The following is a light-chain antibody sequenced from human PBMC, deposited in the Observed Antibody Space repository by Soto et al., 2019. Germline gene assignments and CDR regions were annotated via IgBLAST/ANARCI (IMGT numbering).Light chain of an antibody. CDR1: SSDVGGYNF. Sequence: QSELTQPASVSGSPGQSITISCTRTSSDVGGYNFVTWYQQHPGEAPKLMIHDVSSRASGVPNRFSGSKSGTTASLTISGLQAEDEADYYCCSYASSTSYVFGTGTKVTVL. V-gene: IGLV2-14*03. CDR2: DVS. CDR3: CSYASSTSYV. J-gene: IGLJ1*01.